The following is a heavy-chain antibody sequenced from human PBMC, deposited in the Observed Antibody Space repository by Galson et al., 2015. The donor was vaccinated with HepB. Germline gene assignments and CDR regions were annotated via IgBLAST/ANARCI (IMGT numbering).Heavy chain of an antibody. Sequence: SLRLSCAASGFIFNNAWMHWVRQAPGKGLEWVGRIKSKNDGGTTDHAAPVKGRFTISRDDSKNTLYLQMNSLKTEDTAVYYCTTDRPMVRGSYWGQGTLVTVSS. CDR3: TTDRPMVRGSY. CDR2: IKSKNDGGTT. V-gene: IGHV3-15*07. D-gene: IGHD3-10*01. J-gene: IGHJ4*02. CDR1: GFIFNNAW.